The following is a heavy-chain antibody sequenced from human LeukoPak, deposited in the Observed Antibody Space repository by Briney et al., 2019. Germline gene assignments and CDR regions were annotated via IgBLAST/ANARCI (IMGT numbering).Heavy chain of an antibody. CDR3: ARQSTLEWGYYFDY. CDR2: IKQDGSEK. Sequence: PGGSPRLSCAASGFTFSSYWMSWVRQAPGKGLEWVANIKQDGSEKYYVDSVKGRFTISRDNAKNSLYLQMNSLRAEDTAVYYCARQSTLEWGYYFDYWGQGTLVTVSS. J-gene: IGHJ4*02. V-gene: IGHV3-7*01. D-gene: IGHD3-3*01. CDR1: GFTFSSYW.